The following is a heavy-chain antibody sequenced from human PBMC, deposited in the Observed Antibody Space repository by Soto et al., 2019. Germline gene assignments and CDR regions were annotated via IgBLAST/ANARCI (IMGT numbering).Heavy chain of an antibody. CDR1: GGTFSSYA. CDR2: IIPIFGTA. CDR3: ARVGFLEVVPAVSDGMDV. Sequence: GASVKVSCKASGGTFSSYAISWVRQAPGQGLEWMGGIIPIFGTANYAQKFQGRVTITADESTSTAYMELSSLRSEDTAVYYCARVGFLEVVPAVSDGMDVWGQGTTVTVSS. J-gene: IGHJ6*02. D-gene: IGHD2-2*01. V-gene: IGHV1-69*13.